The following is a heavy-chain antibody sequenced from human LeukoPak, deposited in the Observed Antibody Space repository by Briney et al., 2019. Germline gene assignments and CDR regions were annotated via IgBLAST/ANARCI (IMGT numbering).Heavy chain of an antibody. D-gene: IGHD6-19*01. V-gene: IGHV4-38-2*02. CDR2: IYHSGST. CDR3: ARVGRNIAVAGTLDY. Sequence: PSETLSLTCTVSGYSISSGYYWGWIRQPPGKGLEWIGSIYHSGSTYYNPSLKSRVTISVDTSKNQFSLKLSSVTAADTAVYYCARVGRNIAVAGTLDYWGQGTLVTVSS. J-gene: IGHJ4*02. CDR1: GYSISSGYY.